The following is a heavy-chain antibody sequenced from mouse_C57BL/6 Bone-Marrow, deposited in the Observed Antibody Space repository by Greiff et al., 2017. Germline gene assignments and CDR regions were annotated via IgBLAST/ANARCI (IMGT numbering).Heavy chain of an antibody. CDR3: ARTGSSPWFAD. CDR2: IDPEDGDT. J-gene: IGHJ3*01. V-gene: IGHV14-2*01. CDR1: GYNFKDYY. D-gene: IGHD1-1*01. Sequence: VQLQQSGAELVKPGASVKLSCTASGYNFKDYYMHWVKQRPEQGLEWIGRIDPEDGDTKYAPKFQGKATLTADTSSNTAYLQLSSLTSEDSAVYYCARTGSSPWFADWGQGTLVTVSA.